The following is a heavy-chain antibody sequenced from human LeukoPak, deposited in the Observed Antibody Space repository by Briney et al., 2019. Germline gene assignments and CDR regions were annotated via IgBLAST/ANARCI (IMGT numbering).Heavy chain of an antibody. V-gene: IGHV1-8*01. CDR2: MNPDSGNT. J-gene: IGHJ5*02. Sequence: ASVKVSYKASGYTFTSFDINWVRQATGQGLEWMGWMNPDSGNTGYAQNFQGRVTMTRNTSISTAYMELSSLRSEDTAVYYCARGLRITIFGVVIGGKRIDPWGQGTLVTVSS. CDR3: ARGLRITIFGVVIGGKRIDP. D-gene: IGHD3-3*01. CDR1: GYTFTSFD.